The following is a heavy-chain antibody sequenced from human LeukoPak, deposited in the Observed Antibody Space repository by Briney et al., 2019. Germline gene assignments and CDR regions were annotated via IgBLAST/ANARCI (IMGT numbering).Heavy chain of an antibody. CDR3: ATRSFGGRPAGTPSVYFDY. CDR2: FDPEDGET. D-gene: IGHD3-16*01. V-gene: IGHV1-24*01. CDR1: GYTLTELS. J-gene: IGHJ4*02. Sequence: ASVKVSCKVSGYTLTELSMHWVRQAPGKGLEWMGGFDPEDGETIYAQKFQGRVTMTEDTSTDTAYMELSSLRSEDTAVYYCATRSFGGRPAGTPSVYFDYWGQGTLVTVSS.